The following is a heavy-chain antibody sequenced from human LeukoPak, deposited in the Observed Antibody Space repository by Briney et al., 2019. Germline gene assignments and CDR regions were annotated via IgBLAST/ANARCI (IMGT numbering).Heavy chain of an antibody. CDR2: IYYSGST. V-gene: IGHV4-59*12. CDR1: GGSITSYY. CDR3: ARERGLAYDSSGGPHFDY. J-gene: IGHJ4*02. D-gene: IGHD3-22*01. Sequence: PPETLSLTCTVSGGSITSYYWSWIRQPPGKGLEWIGYIYYSGSTNYNPSLKSRVTISVDTSKNQFSLKLSSVTAADTAVYYCARERGLAYDSSGGPHFDYWGQGTLVTVSS.